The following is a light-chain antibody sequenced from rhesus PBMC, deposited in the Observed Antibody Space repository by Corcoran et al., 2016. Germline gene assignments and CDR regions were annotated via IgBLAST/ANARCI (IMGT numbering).Light chain of an antibody. Sequence: QAALTQPRSVSGSPGQSVTISCTGTSSDIGGYNYVSWYQQHPGTAPKLIIYEVSKRPSGVSDRFSGSKSGNTASLTISGLQAEDEADYYCSSSAGSNTYIFGAGTRLTVL. CDR3: SSSAGSNTYI. CDR2: EVS. CDR1: SSDIGGYNY. J-gene: IGLJ1*01. V-gene: IGLV2-32*02.